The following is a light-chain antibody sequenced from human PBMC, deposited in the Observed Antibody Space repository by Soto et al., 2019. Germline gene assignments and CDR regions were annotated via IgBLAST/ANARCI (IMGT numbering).Light chain of an antibody. CDR2: DAS. Sequence: ILMTQSPATLSVSPGERATLSCRASQSVSNNLAWYQQKPGQAPRLLIYDASTRATGIPARFSGSGSGTEFTLTINGLQSEDVAVYYCQQYNNWPPWTFGQGTKVEIK. J-gene: IGKJ1*01. CDR1: QSVSNN. CDR3: QQYNNWPPWT. V-gene: IGKV3-15*01.